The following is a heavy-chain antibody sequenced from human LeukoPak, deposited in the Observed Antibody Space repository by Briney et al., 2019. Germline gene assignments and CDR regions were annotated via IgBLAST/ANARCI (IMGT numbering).Heavy chain of an antibody. V-gene: IGHV1-2*04. CDR2: INPSSGGT. CDR3: ARDSNWNDEGGDFDY. D-gene: IGHD1-1*01. CDR1: GYTFTGYY. Sequence: VASVKVSCKASGYTFTGYYMHWVRQAPGQGLEWMGWINPSSGGTNYAQKFQGWVTMTRDTSISTAYMELSRLRSDDTAVYYCARDSNWNDEGGDFDYWGQGTLVTVSS. J-gene: IGHJ4*02.